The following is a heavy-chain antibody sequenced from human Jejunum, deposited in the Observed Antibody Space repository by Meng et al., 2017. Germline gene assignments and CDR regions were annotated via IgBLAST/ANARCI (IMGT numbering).Heavy chain of an antibody. CDR3: ARVEGDGDNYSYYYYGMDV. CDR2: INADSGNT. J-gene: IGHJ6*02. CDR1: GYTFIYYA. Sequence: ASVKVSCKASGYTFIYYAMHWVRQAPGQRPEWRGWINADSGNTKYSRNLQGRVTITRDTSTNTVYMELRSLRSEDTAIYYCARVEGDGDNYSYYYYGMDVWGQGTTVTVSS. V-gene: IGHV1-3*01. D-gene: IGHD5-24*01.